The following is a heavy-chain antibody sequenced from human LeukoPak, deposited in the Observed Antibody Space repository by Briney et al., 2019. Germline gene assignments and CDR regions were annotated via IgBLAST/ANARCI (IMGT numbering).Heavy chain of an antibody. CDR2: IYYIGST. J-gene: IGHJ5*02. V-gene: IGHV4-59*08. D-gene: IGHD2-15*01. Sequence: SETLSLTCTVSGGSISSYYWSWVRQPPGKGLEWIGYIYYIGSTNYNPSLKSRVTISVDTSKNQFSLKLSSVTAADTAVYYCARRLPGDWFDPWGQGTLVTVSS. CDR1: GGSISSYY. CDR3: ARRLPGDWFDP.